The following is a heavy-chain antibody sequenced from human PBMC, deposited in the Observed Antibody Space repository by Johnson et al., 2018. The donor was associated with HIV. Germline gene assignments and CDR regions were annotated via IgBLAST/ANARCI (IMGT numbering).Heavy chain of an antibody. V-gene: IGHV3-30-3*01. J-gene: IGHJ3*02. D-gene: IGHD6-19*01. CDR3: ARAVAGRGNAFDI. Sequence: QVQLVESGGGLVQPGGSLRLSCAASGFTFSTYAMSWVRQAPGKGLEWVAVISYDGSNKYYADSVKGRFTISRDNSKNTLYLQMNSLKTGDTAVYYCARAVAGRGNAFDIWGQGTMVTVSS. CDR1: GFTFSTYA. CDR2: ISYDGSNK.